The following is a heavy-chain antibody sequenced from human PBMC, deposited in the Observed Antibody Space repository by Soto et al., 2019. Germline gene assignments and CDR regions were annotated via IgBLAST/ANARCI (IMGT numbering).Heavy chain of an antibody. J-gene: IGHJ6*02. V-gene: IGHV1-69*01. CDR3: ARMRYNWNQYYYYGMDV. CDR1: GGTFSSYA. CDR2: SIPIFGTA. D-gene: IGHD1-20*01. Sequence: QVQLVQSGAEVKKPGSSVKVSCKASGGTFSSYAISWVRQAPGQGLEWMGGSIPIFGTANYAQKFQGRVTITADESTSTAYMELSSLRSEDTAVYYCARMRYNWNQYYYYGMDVWGQGTTVTVSS.